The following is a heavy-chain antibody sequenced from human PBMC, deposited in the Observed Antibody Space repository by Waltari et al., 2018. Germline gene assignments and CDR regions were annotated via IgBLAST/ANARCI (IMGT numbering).Heavy chain of an antibody. D-gene: IGHD6-6*01. CDR3: ARSSSSSHANVHFDY. V-gene: IGHV4-4*07. CDR1: GGSISSDY. Sequence: QVQLQESGPGLVKPSETLSLTCTVSGGSISSDYWSWIRQPAGKGLEWIGRIYTSGSTNYNPSLKSRVTMSVDTSKNQFSLKLSSVTAADTAVYYCARSSSSSHANVHFDYWGQGTMVTVSS. J-gene: IGHJ4*02. CDR2: IYTSGST.